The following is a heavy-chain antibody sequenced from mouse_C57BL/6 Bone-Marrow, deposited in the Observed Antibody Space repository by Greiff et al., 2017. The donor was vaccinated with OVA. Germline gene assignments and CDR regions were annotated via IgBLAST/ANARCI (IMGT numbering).Heavy chain of an antibody. CDR1: GFTFSDYG. CDR2: ISSGSSTI. CDR3: ARLGYYGSSPFAY. Sequence: EVKLMESGGGLVKPGGSLKLSCAASGFTFSDYGMHWVRQAPEKGLEWVAYISSGSSTIYYADTVKGRFTISRDNAKNTLFLQMTSLRSEDTAMYYCARLGYYGSSPFAYWCQGTLVTVSA. V-gene: IGHV5-17*01. J-gene: IGHJ3*01. D-gene: IGHD1-1*01.